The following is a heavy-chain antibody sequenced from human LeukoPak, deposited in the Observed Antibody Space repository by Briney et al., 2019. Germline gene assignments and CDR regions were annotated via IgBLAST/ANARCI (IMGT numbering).Heavy chain of an antibody. CDR3: AMLRGAMSPLTSDFDY. J-gene: IGHJ4*02. CDR2: GFYTGSA. CDR1: GGSISGSTYY. D-gene: IGHD3-10*01. Sequence: SQTLSLTCTVSGGSISGSTYYWAWIRQPPGKGLEWLGSGFYTGSAYYNPSLKSRLTIFVDTSKNQFSLDLSSVTAADTAVYYCAMLRGAMSPLTSDFDYWGQGSLVTVSS. V-gene: IGHV4-39*01.